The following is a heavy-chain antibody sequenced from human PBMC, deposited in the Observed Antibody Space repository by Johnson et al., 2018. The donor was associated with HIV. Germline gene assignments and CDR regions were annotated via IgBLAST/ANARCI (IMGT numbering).Heavy chain of an antibody. D-gene: IGHD6-13*01. CDR3: ARDFKDSSSWYGAFDI. Sequence: QVQLVESGGGVVQPGGSLRVSCAASGFKYAASGLAFSNYAVKWVSHTPGGDGGTSFADSVRGRYIISRDNSKNTLYLQMNSLRAEDTAVYYCARDFKDSSSWYGAFDIWGQGTMVTVSS. V-gene: IGHV3-NL1*01. CDR1: GFKYA. CDR2: TPGGDGGT. J-gene: IGHJ3*02.